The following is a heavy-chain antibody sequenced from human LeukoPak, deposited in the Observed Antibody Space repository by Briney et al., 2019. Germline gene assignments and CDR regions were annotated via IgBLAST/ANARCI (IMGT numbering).Heavy chain of an antibody. CDR1: GFTFSSYA. CDR2: ISGSGGST. D-gene: IGHD2-2*01. V-gene: IGHV3-23*01. J-gene: IGHJ4*02. Sequence: GGSLRLSCAASGFTFSSYAMSWVRQAPGKGLEWVSAISGSGGSTYYADSVKGRFTISRDNSKNTLYLQMNSLRAEDTAVYYCAKDGCSSTSCYAAFGYYFDYWGQGTPVTVSS. CDR3: AKDGCSSTSCYAAFGYYFDY.